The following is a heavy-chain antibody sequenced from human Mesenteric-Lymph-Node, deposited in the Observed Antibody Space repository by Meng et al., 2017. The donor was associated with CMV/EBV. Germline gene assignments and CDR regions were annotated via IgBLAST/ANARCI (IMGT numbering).Heavy chain of an antibody. V-gene: IGHV3-49*04. Sequence: GESLKISCATSGFTFGDCPLSWVRQAPGKGLEWVGFIRSKAYGGTIEYAASVKGRFTISRDDSKSIAYLQMNSLNTEDTAIYYCARVGWDKGALNAWGQGTLVTVSS. D-gene: IGHD1-26*01. CDR2: IRSKAYGGTI. J-gene: IGHJ5*02. CDR3: ARVGWDKGALNA. CDR1: GFTFGDCP.